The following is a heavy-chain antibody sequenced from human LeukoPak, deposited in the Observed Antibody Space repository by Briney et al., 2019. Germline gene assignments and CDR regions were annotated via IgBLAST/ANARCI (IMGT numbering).Heavy chain of an antibody. V-gene: IGHV4-39*01. D-gene: IGHD2-2*01. CDR2: LFYSGIT. Sequence: KSSETLSLTCTVSGGPISSSTYYWGWIRQPPGKGLEWIGSLFYSGITYYNPSLRSRVTISVDTSKNQFSLKLSSVTAVDTAVYYCARGHCSSTSCHFDIWGQGTMVTVSS. CDR3: ARGHCSSTSCHFDI. J-gene: IGHJ3*02. CDR1: GGPISSSTYY.